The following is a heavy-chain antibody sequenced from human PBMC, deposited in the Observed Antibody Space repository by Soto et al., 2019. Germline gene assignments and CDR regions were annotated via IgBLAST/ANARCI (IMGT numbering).Heavy chain of an antibody. Sequence: GASVKVSCKASGGTFSSYAISWVRQAPGQGLEWMGGIIPIFGTANYAQKFQGRVTITADESTSTAYMELSSLRSEDTAVYYCARAKELEPTIFGVVLETYYYYYGMDVWGQGTTVTVSS. D-gene: IGHD3-3*01. CDR2: IIPIFGTA. V-gene: IGHV1-69*13. J-gene: IGHJ6*02. CDR3: ARAKELEPTIFGVVLETYYYYYGMDV. CDR1: GGTFSSYA.